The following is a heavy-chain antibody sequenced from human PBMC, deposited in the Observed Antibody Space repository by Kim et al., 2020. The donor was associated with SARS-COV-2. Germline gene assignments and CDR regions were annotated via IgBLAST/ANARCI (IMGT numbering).Heavy chain of an antibody. J-gene: IGHJ6*02. CDR3: ARFSAAGNYYYYGMDV. V-gene: IGHV4-59*01. Sequence: SLKSRVTISVDTSKNQFSLKLSSVTAADTAVYYCARFSAAGNYYYYGMDVWGQGTTVTVSS. D-gene: IGHD6-13*01.